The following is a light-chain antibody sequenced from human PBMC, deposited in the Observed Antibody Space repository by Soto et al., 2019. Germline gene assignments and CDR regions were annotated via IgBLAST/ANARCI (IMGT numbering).Light chain of an antibody. Sequence: ALTQPPSASGSPGQSVTISCTGTSSDVGGYNYVSWYQQHPGKAPKLMIYEVSKRPSGVPDRFSGSKSGNTASLTVSGLQDEDEADYYCSSYAGSNNVFGTGTKVTAL. J-gene: IGLJ1*01. CDR1: SSDVGGYNY. V-gene: IGLV2-8*01. CDR2: EVS. CDR3: SSYAGSNNV.